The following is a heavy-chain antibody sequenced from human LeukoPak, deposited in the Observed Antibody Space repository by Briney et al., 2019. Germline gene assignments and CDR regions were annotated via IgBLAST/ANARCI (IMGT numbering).Heavy chain of an antibody. Sequence: GGSLRLSCAASGSTFSSYAMSWVRQAPGKGLEWVSAISGSGGSTYYADFVKGRFTISRDNSKNTLYLQMNSLRAEDTAVYYCAKTPYFAPRAACHDYWGQGTLVTVSP. CDR3: AKTPYFAPRAACHDY. CDR2: ISGSGGST. D-gene: IGHD2-21*01. V-gene: IGHV3-23*01. J-gene: IGHJ4*02. CDR1: GSTFSSYA.